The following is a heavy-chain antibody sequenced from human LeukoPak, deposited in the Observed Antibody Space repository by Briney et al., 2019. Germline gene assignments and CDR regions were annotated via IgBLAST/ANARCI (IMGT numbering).Heavy chain of an antibody. CDR2: VSSSSSYI. D-gene: IGHD3-22*01. V-gene: IGHV3-21*01. CDR1: GFTFGTYT. CDR3: ARLDSSGYLYYFDY. J-gene: IGHJ4*02. Sequence: GGSLRLSCAASGFTFGTYTMNWVRQAPGKGLEWVSSVSSSSSYIYYADSVKGRFTISRDNAKNSLYLQMNSLRAEDTAVYYCARLDSSGYLYYFDYWGQGTLVTVSS.